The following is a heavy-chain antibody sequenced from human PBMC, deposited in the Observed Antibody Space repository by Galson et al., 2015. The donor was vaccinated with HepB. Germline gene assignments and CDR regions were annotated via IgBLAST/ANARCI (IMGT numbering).Heavy chain of an antibody. CDR1: GDSVSSNSAT. V-gene: IGHV6-1*01. Sequence: CAISGDSVSSNSATWNWIRQSPSRGLEWLGRTYYRPKWYNDYAESVKSRITINPDSSKNQFSLHLNSVTPDDTAVYYCARGLAVALEYWGQGTLVTVSS. CDR3: ARGLAVALEY. J-gene: IGHJ4*02. D-gene: IGHD6-19*01. CDR2: TYYRPKWYN.